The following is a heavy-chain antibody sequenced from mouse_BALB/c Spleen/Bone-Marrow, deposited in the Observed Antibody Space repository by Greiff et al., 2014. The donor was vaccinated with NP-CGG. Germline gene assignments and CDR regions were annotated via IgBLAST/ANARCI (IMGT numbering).Heavy chain of an antibody. Sequence: VQLVESGAELVRPGASVKLSCKASGYTFTNYWINWVKQRPGQGLGWIGNIYPSDSYTTYNQNFKDKATLTVDKSSGTAYMQLSSPTSEDSAVYYCTGYGNYFDYWGQGTTLTVSS. J-gene: IGHJ2*01. V-gene: IGHV1-69*02. CDR3: TGYGNYFDY. D-gene: IGHD2-1*01. CDR1: GYTFTNYW. CDR2: IYPSDSYT.